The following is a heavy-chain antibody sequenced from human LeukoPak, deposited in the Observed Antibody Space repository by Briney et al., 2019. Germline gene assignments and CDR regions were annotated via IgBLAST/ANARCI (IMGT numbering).Heavy chain of an antibody. D-gene: IGHD1-14*01. J-gene: IGHJ4*02. V-gene: IGHV3-48*01. CDR3: ARKHIRSNYFDS. CDR2: ISTSSGII. Sequence: GGSLRLSCEASGFTFSSRSMTWVRQAPGKGLEWLSYISTSSGIIYYADSVKGRFTISRDNGKKSLYLQMKSLSVEDTAVYYCARKHIRSNYFDSWGQGILVTVSS. CDR1: GFTFSSRS.